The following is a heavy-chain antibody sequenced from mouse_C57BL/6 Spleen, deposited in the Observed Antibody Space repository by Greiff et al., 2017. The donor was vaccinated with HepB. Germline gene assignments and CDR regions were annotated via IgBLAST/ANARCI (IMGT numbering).Heavy chain of an antibody. V-gene: IGHV1-15*01. D-gene: IGHD1-1*01. CDR2: IDPETGGT. J-gene: IGHJ3*01. Sequence: VQLQQSGAELVRPGASVTLSCKASGYTFTDYEMHWVKQTPVHGLEWIGAIDPETGGTAYNQKFKGKAILTADKSSSTAYMELRSLTSEDSAVYYCTLFITTVVATRFAYWGQGTLVTVSA. CDR3: TLFITTVVATRFAY. CDR1: GYTFTDYE.